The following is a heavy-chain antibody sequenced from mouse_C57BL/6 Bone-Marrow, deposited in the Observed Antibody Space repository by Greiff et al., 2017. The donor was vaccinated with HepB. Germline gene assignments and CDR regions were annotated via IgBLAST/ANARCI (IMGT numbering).Heavy chain of an antibody. Sequence: VQLQQSGAELARPGASVKLSCKASGYTFTSYGISWVKRRTGQGLEWIGEIYPRSGNTYYNEKFKGKATLTADKSSSTAYMELRSLTSEDSAVYFCARTSLTTVVPYAMDYWGQGTSVTVSS. CDR2: IYPRSGNT. CDR1: GYTFTSYG. V-gene: IGHV1-81*01. CDR3: ARTSLTTVVPYAMDY. J-gene: IGHJ4*01. D-gene: IGHD1-1*01.